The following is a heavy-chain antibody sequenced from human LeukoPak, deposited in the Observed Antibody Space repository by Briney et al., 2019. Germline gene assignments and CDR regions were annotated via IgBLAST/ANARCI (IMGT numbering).Heavy chain of an antibody. CDR3: TRTVADLYWYFDL. CDR1: GFTFSGSA. D-gene: IGHD6-19*01. CDR2: IRSKANSYAT. Sequence: GGSLRLSCAASGFTFSGSAMHWVRQASGKGLEWVGRIRSKANSYATAYAASVKGRFTISRDDSKNTVYLQMNSLKTEDTAVYYCTRTVADLYWYFDLWGRGTLVTVSS. V-gene: IGHV3-73*01. J-gene: IGHJ2*01.